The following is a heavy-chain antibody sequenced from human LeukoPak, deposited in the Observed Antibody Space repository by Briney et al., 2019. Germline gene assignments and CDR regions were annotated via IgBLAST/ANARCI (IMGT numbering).Heavy chain of an antibody. V-gene: IGHV1-2*02. J-gene: IGHJ4*02. CDR1: GFTFTDYY. CDR3: AREGNGLLSKDFDY. D-gene: IGHD2/OR15-2a*01. Sequence: ASVKVSCESSGFTFTDYYIHWVRQAPGQGLEWMGYIGPHSSATSSPQEFQGRVTMTRDTSMSTAYMELTRLTSDDTAVYYCAREGNGLLSKDFDYWGQGTLVTFSS. CDR2: IGPHSSAT.